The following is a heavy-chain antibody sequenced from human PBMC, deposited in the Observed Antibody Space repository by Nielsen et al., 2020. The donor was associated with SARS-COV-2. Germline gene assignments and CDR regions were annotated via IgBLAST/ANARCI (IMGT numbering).Heavy chain of an antibody. Sequence: SLKISCAASGFTFDDYAMHWVRQAPGKGLEWVSGISWNSGSIGYADSVKGRFTISRDNAKNSLYLQMNSLRAEDTAVYYCAKDGFGEYDAFDIWGQGTMVTVSS. D-gene: IGHD3-10*01. CDR1: GFTFDDYA. CDR3: AKDGFGEYDAFDI. J-gene: IGHJ3*02. CDR2: ISWNSGSI. V-gene: IGHV3-9*01.